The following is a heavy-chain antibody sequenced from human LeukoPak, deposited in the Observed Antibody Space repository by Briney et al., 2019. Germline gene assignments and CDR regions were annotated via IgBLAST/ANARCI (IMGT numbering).Heavy chain of an antibody. D-gene: IGHD4-17*01. V-gene: IGHV3-48*01. J-gene: IGHJ3*02. CDR3: ARVATVVTRPNDAFDI. CDR2: ISSSSSTI. CDR1: GFTFSTYS. Sequence: PGGSLRLSCAASGFTFSTYSMNWVRQAPGKGLEWVSYISSSSSTIYYADSVKGRFTISRDNAKNSLYLQMNSLRAEDTAVYYCARVATVVTRPNDAFDIWGQGTMVTVSS.